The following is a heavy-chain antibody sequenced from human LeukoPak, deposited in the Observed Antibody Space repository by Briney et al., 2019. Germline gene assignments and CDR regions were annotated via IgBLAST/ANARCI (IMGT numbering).Heavy chain of an antibody. Sequence: PSETLSLTCTVSGGSINSRSYYWGWTRHPPGKGLEWIGCVYYGGTTYYNPSLKSRVTISEGTSKNQFSLKMSSVTAADTAVYYCARRATTVTTGYYYYYMDVWGKGTTVTVSS. J-gene: IGHJ6*03. D-gene: IGHD4-17*01. CDR1: GGSINSRSYY. CDR3: ARRATTVTTGYYYYYMDV. CDR2: VYYGGTT. V-gene: IGHV4-39*01.